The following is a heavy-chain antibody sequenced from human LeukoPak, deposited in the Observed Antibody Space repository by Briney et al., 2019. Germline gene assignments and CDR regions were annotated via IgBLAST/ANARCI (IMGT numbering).Heavy chain of an antibody. V-gene: IGHV3-48*04. CDR1: GFTFSSYS. Sequence: PGGSLRLSCAASGFTFSSYSMNWVRQAPGKGLEWVSYISSSSSTIYYADSVQDRFTISRDNAKNSLYLQMTRLRAEDRAVYYCLSSSYDYWGQGTLVTVSS. J-gene: IGHJ4*02. CDR2: ISSSSSTI. CDR3: LSSSYDY. D-gene: IGHD6-6*01.